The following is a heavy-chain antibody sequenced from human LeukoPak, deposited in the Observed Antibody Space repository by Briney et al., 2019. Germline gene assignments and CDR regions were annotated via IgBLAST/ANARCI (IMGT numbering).Heavy chain of an antibody. V-gene: IGHV3-48*03. D-gene: IGHD1-26*01. CDR1: GFTFSSYE. CDR2: ISSSGSTI. CDR3: ARDLRIVSGSYLDY. J-gene: IGHJ4*02. Sequence: GGSLRLSCAASGFTFSSYEMNWVCQAPGKGLEWVSYISSSGSTIYYADSVKGRFISSRDNTKNSLYLQMNSLRAEDTAIYYCARDLRIVSGSYLDYWGQGTLVTVSS.